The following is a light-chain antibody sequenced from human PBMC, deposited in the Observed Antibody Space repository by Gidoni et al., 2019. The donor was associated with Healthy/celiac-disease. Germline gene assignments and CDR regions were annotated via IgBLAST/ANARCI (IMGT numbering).Light chain of an antibody. CDR1: QSLLHSNGYNY. CDR3: MQALQTPFT. V-gene: IGKV2-28*01. CDR2: LGS. Sequence: DIVMTQSPLSLHVTPGEPASISCRSSQSLLHSNGYNYLDWYLQKPGQSPQLLIYLGSNRASGVPDRFSGSGSGTDFTLKISRVEAEEVWVYYCMQALQTPFTFGPGTKVDIK. J-gene: IGKJ3*01.